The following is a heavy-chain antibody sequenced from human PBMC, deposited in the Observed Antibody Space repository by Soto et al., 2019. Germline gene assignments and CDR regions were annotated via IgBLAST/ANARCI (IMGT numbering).Heavy chain of an antibody. CDR2: IDPSDSYT. Sequence: GEYLQISCKGSGYSFTSYWISWVRQMPGKGLEWMGRIDPSDSYTNYSPSFQGHVTISADKFISTAYLQWSSLKASDTAMYYCRAYYYYSSGSSPYYYCMDFLGQGTTVNAP. CDR3: RAYYYYSSGSSPYYYCMDF. D-gene: IGHD3-22*01. CDR1: GYSFTSYW. V-gene: IGHV5-10-1*01. J-gene: IGHJ6*02.